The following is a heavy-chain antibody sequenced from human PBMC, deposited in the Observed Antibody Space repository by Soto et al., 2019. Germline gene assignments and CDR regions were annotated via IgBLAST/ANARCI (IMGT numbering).Heavy chain of an antibody. CDR3: ATDTSISGPRGAFDI. J-gene: IGHJ3*02. CDR2: ISSNGGST. Sequence: VQLLESGGGLVQVGGSLRLSCAASGFTFNSFTMYWVRQAPGKGLEYVSGISSNGGSTYYANSVKGRFTISRDNSKNTLYLQMGSLRGEDMAVHYCATDTSISGPRGAFDIWGQGTTVTVSS. V-gene: IGHV3-64*01. CDR1: GFTFNSFT. D-gene: IGHD1-20*01.